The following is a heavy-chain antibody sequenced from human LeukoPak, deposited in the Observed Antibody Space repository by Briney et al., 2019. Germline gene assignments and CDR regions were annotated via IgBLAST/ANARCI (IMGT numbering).Heavy chain of an antibody. CDR2: INHSGST. D-gene: IGHD2/OR15-2a*01. CDR1: GGSFSGYY. J-gene: IGHJ4*02. Sequence: SETLSLTCAVYGGSFSGYYRSWIRRPPGKGLEWIGEINHSGSTNYNPSLKSRVTISVDTSKNQFSLKLSSVTAADTAVYYCARGLDLGIYAYWGQGTLVTVSS. V-gene: IGHV4-34*01. CDR3: ARGLDLGIYAY.